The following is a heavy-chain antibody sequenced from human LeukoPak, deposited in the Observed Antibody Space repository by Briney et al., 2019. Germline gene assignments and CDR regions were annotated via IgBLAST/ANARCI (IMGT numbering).Heavy chain of an antibody. CDR3: VKDPVWDCSSTSCYDDLLFDY. CDR2: ISSNGGST. V-gene: IGHV3-64D*09. Sequence: GGSLRLSCSASGFTFSSYATHWVRQAPGKGLEYVSAISSNGGSTYYADSVKGRFTISRDNSKNTLYLQMSSLRAEDTAVYYCVKDPVWDCSSTSCYDDLLFDYWGQGTLVTVSS. D-gene: IGHD2-2*01. CDR1: GFTFSSYA. J-gene: IGHJ4*02.